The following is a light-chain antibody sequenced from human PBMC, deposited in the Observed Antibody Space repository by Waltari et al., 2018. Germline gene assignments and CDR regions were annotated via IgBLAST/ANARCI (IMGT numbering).Light chain of an antibody. CDR2: EVY. J-gene: IGLJ2*01. CDR3: CSYAGSSTFT. CDR1: SRDVGSYAL. Sequence: QSALTQPASVSGSPAPSLTISCTGTSRDVGSYALVSCYQQHPGKAPKLIIYEVYKRPSGVSNRFSGSKSGNTASLTISGLQAEDEADYYCCSYAGSSTFTFGGGTKLTVL. V-gene: IGLV2-23*02.